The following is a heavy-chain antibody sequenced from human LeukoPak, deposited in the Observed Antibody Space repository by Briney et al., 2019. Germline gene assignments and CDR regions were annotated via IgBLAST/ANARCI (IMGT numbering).Heavy chain of an antibody. CDR1: GGTFSSYA. CDR2: IIPIFGTA. D-gene: IGHD3-22*01. Sequence: SVKVSCKASGGTFSSYAISWVRQAPGQGLEWMGGIIPIFGTANYAQKFQGRVTMTRDTSTSTVYMELSGLRSEDTAVYYCARDSDTSGYYPLVDYWGQGTLVTVSS. CDR3: ARDSDTSGYYPLVDY. V-gene: IGHV1-69*05. J-gene: IGHJ4*02.